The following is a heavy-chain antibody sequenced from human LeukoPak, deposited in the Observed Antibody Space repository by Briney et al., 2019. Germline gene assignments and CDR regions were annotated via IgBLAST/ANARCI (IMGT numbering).Heavy chain of an antibody. D-gene: IGHD3-16*01. CDR2: INQDGSEK. CDR3: TTVWAAYTSRYFDY. V-gene: IGHV3-7*01. J-gene: IGHJ4*02. CDR1: GFTFSSYW. Sequence: HTGGSLRLSCAASGFTFSSYWMTWVRQAPGRGLEWVANINQDGSEKYYVDSVKGRFTISRDNAKNSLYLQMNSLRAEDTAVYYCTTVWAAYTSRYFDYWGQGTPVTVSS.